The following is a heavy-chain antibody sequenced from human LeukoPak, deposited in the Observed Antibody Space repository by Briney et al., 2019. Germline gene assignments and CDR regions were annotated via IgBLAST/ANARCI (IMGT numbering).Heavy chain of an antibody. J-gene: IGHJ4*02. D-gene: IGHD3-10*01. CDR1: GYTFTDYY. CDR2: IYPDSGGT. Sequence: ASVKVSCKASGYTFTDYYMHWVRQAPGHGLEWMGWIYPDSGGTNYAQKFQGRVTMTRDTSISTAYMGLSRLTSDDTAVYYCATSMVRGVIDYWGQGTLVTVSS. CDR3: ATSMVRGVIDY. V-gene: IGHV1-2*02.